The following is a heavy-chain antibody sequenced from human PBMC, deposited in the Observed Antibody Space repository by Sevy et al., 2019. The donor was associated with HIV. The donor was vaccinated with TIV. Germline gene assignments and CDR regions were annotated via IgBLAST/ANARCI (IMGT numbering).Heavy chain of an antibody. Sequence: GESLKISCKGSGYSFTTFWIDWVRQMPGKGLEWMGIIYPGDSDTRYSPSFQGQVTISADKSISTAYLQWSSLKASDTAIYYCASRYSGSYSSWGQGTLVTVSS. J-gene: IGHJ4*02. V-gene: IGHV5-51*01. CDR2: IYPGDSDT. D-gene: IGHD1-26*01. CDR3: ASRYSGSYSS. CDR1: GYSFTTFW.